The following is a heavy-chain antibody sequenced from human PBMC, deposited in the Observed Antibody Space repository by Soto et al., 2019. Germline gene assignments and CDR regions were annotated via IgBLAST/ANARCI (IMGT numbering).Heavy chain of an antibody. CDR2: ISGYNGKT. CDR1: GYTFSGYV. Sequence: KVSCKASGYTFSGYVISWVRQAPVQGLEWMGYISGYNGKTNYAQKFQGRVTMTIDTSTSTAYMELTSLRSDDSAVYYCARRGLTGGTYDYYFGLDVWGQGTTVTVSS. V-gene: IGHV1-18*01. D-gene: IGHD3-9*01. CDR3: ARRGLTGGTYDYYFGLDV. J-gene: IGHJ6*02.